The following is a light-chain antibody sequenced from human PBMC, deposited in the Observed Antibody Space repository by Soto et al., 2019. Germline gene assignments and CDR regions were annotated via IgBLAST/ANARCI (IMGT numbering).Light chain of an antibody. CDR2: AAS. CDR1: QGISSY. V-gene: IGKV1-9*01. Sequence: DIQLTQSPSFLSASVGDRVTITCRASQGISSYLAWYQQKPGKAPKVLIYAASTLQSGVPSRFSGSGFGTEFTLTISSLQPEDFATYYCQQLNSYPLFGGGTKVEIK. J-gene: IGKJ4*01. CDR3: QQLNSYPL.